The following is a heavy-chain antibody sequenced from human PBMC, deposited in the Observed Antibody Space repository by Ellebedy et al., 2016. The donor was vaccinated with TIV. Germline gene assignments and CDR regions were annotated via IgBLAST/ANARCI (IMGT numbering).Heavy chain of an antibody. Sequence: AASVKVSCKASGYTFSNYFMHWVRQAPGQGLEWMGIINPSGGSTTYAQKLQGRITMTRDTSTSTVYMELSSLRSEDTAVYFCARGGSPGYSSSSGVHDYWGQGTLVTVSS. D-gene: IGHD6-6*01. CDR3: ARGGSPGYSSSSGVHDY. V-gene: IGHV1-46*04. CDR1: GYTFSNYF. J-gene: IGHJ4*02. CDR2: INPSGGST.